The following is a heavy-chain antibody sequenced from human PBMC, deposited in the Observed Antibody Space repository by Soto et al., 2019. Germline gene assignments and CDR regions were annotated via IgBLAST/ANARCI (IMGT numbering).Heavy chain of an antibody. CDR2: IIPIFGTA. CDR1: GGTFSSYA. V-gene: IGHV1-69*13. D-gene: IGHD6-19*01. CDR3: ARAGSGWSHYYYYYGMDV. Sequence: SVKVSCKASGGTFSSYAISWVRQAPGQGLEWMGGIIPIFGTANYAQKFQGRVTITADESTSTAYMELSSLRSEDTAVYYCARAGSGWSHYYYYYGMDVWGQGTTVTVSS. J-gene: IGHJ6*02.